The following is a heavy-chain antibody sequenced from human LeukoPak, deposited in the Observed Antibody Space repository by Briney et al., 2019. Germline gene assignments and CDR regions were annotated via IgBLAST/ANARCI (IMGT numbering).Heavy chain of an antibody. CDR2: IVVGSGNT. D-gene: IGHD2-8*02. Sequence: GTSVKVSCKASGFTFTTSAVQWVRQARGQRLEWIGRIVVGSGNTDHAQKFQGRLTITRDISTSTAYMELNSLTSDDTAVYYCAAVPNANAWYWDDAFDIWGQGTMVTVSS. CDR1: GFTFTTSA. V-gene: IGHV1-58*01. J-gene: IGHJ3*02. CDR3: AAVPNANAWYWDDAFDI.